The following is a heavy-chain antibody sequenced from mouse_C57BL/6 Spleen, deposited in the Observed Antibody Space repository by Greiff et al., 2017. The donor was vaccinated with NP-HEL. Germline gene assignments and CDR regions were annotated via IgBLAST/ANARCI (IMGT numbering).Heavy chain of an antibody. CDR2: INPSSGYT. J-gene: IGHJ3*01. CDR1: GYTFTSYT. CDR3: ARGAGLREFAY. Sequence: QVQLQQSGAELARPGASVKMSCKASGYTFTSYTMHWVKQRPGQGLEWIGYINPSSGYTKYNQKFKDKATLTADKSSSTAYMQLSSLTSEDSAVYYCARGAGLREFAYWGQGTLVTVSA. D-gene: IGHD2-4*01. V-gene: IGHV1-4*01.